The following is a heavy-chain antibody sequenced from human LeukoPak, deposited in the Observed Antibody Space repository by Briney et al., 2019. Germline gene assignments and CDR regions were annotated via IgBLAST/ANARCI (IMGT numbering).Heavy chain of an antibody. V-gene: IGHV3-48*01. CDR3: ANFEPGYTSSWYAEF. J-gene: IGHJ4*02. CDR1: GFTFSSSR. CDR2: ISSRGTTK. D-gene: IGHD6-13*01. Sequence: GGSLRLPCEVSGFTFSSSRMNWVHQAPGKGLEWVSYISSRGTTKHYADSVKGRFTISRDNAKNALYLQMNSLRVEDTAVYYCANFEPGYTSSWYAEFWGQGTLVTVSS.